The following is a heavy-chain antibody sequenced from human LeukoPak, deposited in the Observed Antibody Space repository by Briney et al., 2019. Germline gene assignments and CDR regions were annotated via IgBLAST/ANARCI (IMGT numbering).Heavy chain of an antibody. CDR2: MNPNSGNT. CDR3: ARDGSGSYYDRGWFDP. J-gene: IGHJ5*02. Sequence: ASVKLSCKASAYTFTSYNINWVRQAPGQGLEWMGWMNPNSGNTGYAQKFQGRVTITSNTSISTDYMELSSLTSEDTAVYYCARDGSGSYYDRGWFDPWGQGALVTVSS. V-gene: IGHV1-8*01. CDR1: AYTFTSYN. D-gene: IGHD3-10*01.